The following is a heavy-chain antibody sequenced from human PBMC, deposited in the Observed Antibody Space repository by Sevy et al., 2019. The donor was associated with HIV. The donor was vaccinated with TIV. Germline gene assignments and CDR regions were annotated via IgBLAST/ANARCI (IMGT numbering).Heavy chain of an antibody. CDR1: GGTFSSYA. D-gene: IGHD2-2*01. V-gene: IGHV1-69*13. J-gene: IGHJ4*02. CDR2: IIPIFGTA. Sequence: ASVKVSCKASGGTFSSYAISWVRQAPGQGLEWMGGIIPIFGTANYAQKFQGRVTITGDESTSTAYMELSSLRSEDTAMYYCWIGYCSSTSCYPIYGDYGYFDYWGQGTLVTVSS. CDR3: WIGYCSSTSCYPIYGDYGYFDY.